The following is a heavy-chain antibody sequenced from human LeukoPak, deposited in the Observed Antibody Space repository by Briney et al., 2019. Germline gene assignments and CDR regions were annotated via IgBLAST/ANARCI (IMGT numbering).Heavy chain of an antibody. Sequence: EASVKVSCKASGGPFSSYAFSWVRQAPGQGLEWMGGIVPIFGTTNYAEKFQGRVTIITDESTGTAYMELNSLRSDDTAIYYCVRGPPLGEGPTRFDYWGQGTLVTVSS. J-gene: IGHJ4*02. D-gene: IGHD3-3*01. CDR3: VRGPPLGEGPTRFDY. V-gene: IGHV1-69*05. CDR2: IVPIFGTT. CDR1: GGPFSSYA.